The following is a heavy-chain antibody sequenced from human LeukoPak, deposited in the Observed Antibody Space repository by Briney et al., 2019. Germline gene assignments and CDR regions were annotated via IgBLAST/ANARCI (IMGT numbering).Heavy chain of an antibody. V-gene: IGHV4-59*08. J-gene: IGHJ4*02. CDR2: ISYSGSN. CDR1: GGSITSYY. D-gene: IGHD5-18*01. Sequence: PSETLSLTCTVSGGSITSYYWSWIRQPPGKGLEWIGYISYSGSNNYNPSLKSRVTISVDTSKNQFSLKLSSVTAADTAVYYCARHGGYSNGYARYFDYWGQGTLVTVSS. CDR3: ARHGGYSNGYARYFDY.